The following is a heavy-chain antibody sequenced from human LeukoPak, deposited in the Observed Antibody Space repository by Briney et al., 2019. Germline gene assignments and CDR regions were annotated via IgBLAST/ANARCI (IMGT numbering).Heavy chain of an antibody. D-gene: IGHD6-19*01. J-gene: IGHJ4*02. V-gene: IGHV1-2*02. Sequence: ASVKVSCKASGYTFTSYGISWVRQAPGQGLEWMGWINPNSGGTNYAQKFQGRVTMTRDTSISTAYMELSRLRSDDTAVYYCARGGGYLPSIAVAGNFDYWGQGTLVTVSS. CDR1: GYTFTSYG. CDR3: ARGGGYLPSIAVAGNFDY. CDR2: INPNSGGT.